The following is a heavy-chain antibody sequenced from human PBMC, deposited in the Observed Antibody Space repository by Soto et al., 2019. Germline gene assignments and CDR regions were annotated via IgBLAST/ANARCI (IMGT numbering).Heavy chain of an antibody. V-gene: IGHV3-23*01. J-gene: IGHJ4*02. D-gene: IGHD2-21*02. CDR3: AKSETSVVTWYFDY. CDR1: GFTFSTYA. Sequence: PGGSLRLSCAASGFTFSTYAMTWVRQAPGKGLEWVATISGSNGHTDYADSVKGRFTISRDNSKNTLYLQMNSLRVEDTAVYFCAKSETSVVTWYFDYWGQGTQVTVSS. CDR2: ISGSNGHT.